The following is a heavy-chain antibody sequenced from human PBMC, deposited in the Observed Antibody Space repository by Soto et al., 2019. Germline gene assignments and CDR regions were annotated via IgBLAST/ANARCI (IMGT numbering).Heavy chain of an antibody. Sequence: SEPLSLDCTFSSAYVSSGSYLWSSARQPPGKGLEWIGYTYYRGSTKYNPSLKSRVTISVDTSKNQFSLKLSSVTAADTAIYYCARDLGQGYTPANTEFDYWCQGDRLTISS. CDR1: SAYVSSGSYL. J-gene: IGHJ4*02. D-gene: IGHD5-12*01. CDR2: TYYRGST. CDR3: ARDLGQGYTPANTEFDY. V-gene: IGHV4-61*01.